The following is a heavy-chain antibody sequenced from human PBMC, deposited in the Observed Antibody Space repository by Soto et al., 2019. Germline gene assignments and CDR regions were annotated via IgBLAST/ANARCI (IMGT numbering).Heavy chain of an antibody. CDR3: TRRVDTAMVLGYYGMDV. CDR2: IRSKANSYAT. D-gene: IGHD5-18*01. CDR1: GFTFSGSA. Sequence: PGGSLRLSCAASGFTFSGSAMHWVRQASGKGLEWVGRIRSKANSYATAYAASVKGRFTISRDDSKNTAYLQMNSLKTEDTAVYYCTRRVDTAMVLGYYGMDVWGQGTTVTVSS. J-gene: IGHJ6*02. V-gene: IGHV3-73*01.